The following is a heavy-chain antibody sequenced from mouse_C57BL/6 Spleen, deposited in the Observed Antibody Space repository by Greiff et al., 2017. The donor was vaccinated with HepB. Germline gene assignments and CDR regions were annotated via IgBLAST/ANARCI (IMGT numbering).Heavy chain of an antibody. J-gene: IGHJ1*03. CDR3: ARSDYDYDGGWYFDV. D-gene: IGHD2-4*01. CDR2: IYPGDGDT. V-gene: IGHV1-82*01. CDR1: GYAFSSSW. Sequence: VKLQESGPELVKPGASVKISCKASGYAFSSSWMNWVKQRPGKGLEWIGRIYPGDGDTNYNGKFKGKATLTADKSSSTAYMQLSSLTSEDSAVYFCARSDYDYDGGWYFDVWGTGTTVTVSS.